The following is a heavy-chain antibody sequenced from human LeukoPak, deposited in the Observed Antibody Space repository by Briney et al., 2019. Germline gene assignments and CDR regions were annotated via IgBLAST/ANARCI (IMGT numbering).Heavy chain of an antibody. CDR1: GFIFSDYW. J-gene: IGHJ4*02. CDR3: ARGGRYAYFLDY. CDR2: IKSDGSST. V-gene: IGHV3-74*01. Sequence: GGSLRLSCAASGFIFSDYWMHGVRQGPGKGLVWVSRIKSDGSSTSYADSVKGRFTISRDNAKNTVYVHMNSLRDEDTAVYYCARGGRYAYFLDYWGQGTLVTVSS. D-gene: IGHD3-16*01.